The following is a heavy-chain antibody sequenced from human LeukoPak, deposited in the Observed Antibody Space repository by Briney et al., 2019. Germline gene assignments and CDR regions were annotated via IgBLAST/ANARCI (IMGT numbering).Heavy chain of an antibody. J-gene: IGHJ4*02. CDR3: AREYGSGSYASFDY. V-gene: IGHV3-30-3*01. Sequence: GGSLRLSCAASGFTFSSYAMHWVRQAPGKGLEWVAVISYDGSNKYYADSVKGRFTISRDNSKNTLYLQMNTLRAEDTAVYYCAREYGSGSYASFDYWGQGTLLTVSS. CDR2: ISYDGSNK. CDR1: GFTFSSYA. D-gene: IGHD3-10*01.